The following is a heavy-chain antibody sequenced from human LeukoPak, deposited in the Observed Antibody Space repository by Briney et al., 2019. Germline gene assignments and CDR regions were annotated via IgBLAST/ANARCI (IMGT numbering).Heavy chain of an antibody. V-gene: IGHV4-34*01. CDR1: GGSFSGYY. CDR3: ARLGGKRSGPIDY. J-gene: IGHJ4*02. D-gene: IGHD6-19*01. Sequence: SETLSLTCAVYGGSFSGYYWSWIRQPPGKGLEWIGEINHSGSTNYNPSLKSRVTISVDTSKNQFSLKLSSVTAADTAVYYCARLGGKRSGPIDYWGQGTLVTVSS. CDR2: INHSGST.